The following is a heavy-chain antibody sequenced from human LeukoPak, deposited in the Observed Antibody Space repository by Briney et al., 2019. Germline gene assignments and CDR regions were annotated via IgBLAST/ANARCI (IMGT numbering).Heavy chain of an antibody. Sequence: GSLRLSCAASGFTFTNYEMNWVRQPPGKGLEWIGEIYHSGSTNYNPSLKSRVTISVDKSKNQFSLKLSSVTAADTAVYYCASWPLGVWGQGTMVTVSS. CDR2: IYHSGST. J-gene: IGHJ3*01. CDR1: GFTFTNYE. CDR3: ASWPLGV. V-gene: IGHV4-4*02. D-gene: IGHD3-16*01.